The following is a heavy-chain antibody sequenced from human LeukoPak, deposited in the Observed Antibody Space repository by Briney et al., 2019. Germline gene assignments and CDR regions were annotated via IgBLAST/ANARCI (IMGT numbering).Heavy chain of an antibody. CDR3: ARGEAGLNYGMDV. Sequence: SQTLSLTCAISGDSVSSISAAWNWIRQSPSRGLEWLRRTYYRSKWYHEYAVAVKSRITIDPDTSKNQFSLQLNSVTPEDTAVYYCARGEAGLNYGMDVWGQGTTVTVSS. CDR2: TYYRSKWYH. J-gene: IGHJ6*02. CDR1: GDSVSSISAA. D-gene: IGHD6-19*01. V-gene: IGHV6-1*01.